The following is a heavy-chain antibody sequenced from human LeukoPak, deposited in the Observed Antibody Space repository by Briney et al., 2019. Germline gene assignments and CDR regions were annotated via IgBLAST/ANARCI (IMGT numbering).Heavy chain of an antibody. D-gene: IGHD1-26*01. CDR2: IYTSGST. Sequence: SETLSLTCTVSGGSISSYYWSWIRQPAGKGLEWIGRIYTSGSTNYNPSLKSRVTISVDTSKNQSSLKLSSVTAADTAVYYCARGGLLYAFDIWGQGTMVTVSS. CDR1: GGSISSYY. CDR3: ARGGLLYAFDI. V-gene: IGHV4-4*07. J-gene: IGHJ3*02.